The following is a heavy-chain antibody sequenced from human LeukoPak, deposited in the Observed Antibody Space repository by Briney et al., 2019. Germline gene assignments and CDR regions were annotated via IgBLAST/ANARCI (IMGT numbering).Heavy chain of an antibody. CDR1: GYTFSSYG. D-gene: IGHD2-2*01. J-gene: IGHJ5*02. CDR2: ISTYNGNT. CDR3: ARSTSSTRWFDP. Sequence: GASVKVSCKASGYTFSSYGITWVRQAPGQGLEWMGWISTYNGNTNYAQKFQGRVTMTTDTSTTTAYMDLTSLRSDDTAVYYCARSTSSTRWFDPWGQGTLVTVSS. V-gene: IGHV1-18*01.